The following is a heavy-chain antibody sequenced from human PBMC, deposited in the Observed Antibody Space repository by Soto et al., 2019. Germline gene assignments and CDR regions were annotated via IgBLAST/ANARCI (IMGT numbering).Heavy chain of an antibody. CDR3: ASSLVGFGELLYYFDY. CDR1: GVSISSGDYY. CDR2: IYYSGST. Sequence: PSETLSLTCTVSGVSISSGDYYWSWIRQPPGKGLEWIGYIYYSGSTYYNPSLKSRVTISVDTSKNQFSLKLSSVTAADTAVYYCASSLVGFGELLYYFDYWGQGTLVTVSS. J-gene: IGHJ4*02. V-gene: IGHV4-30-4*01. D-gene: IGHD3-10*01.